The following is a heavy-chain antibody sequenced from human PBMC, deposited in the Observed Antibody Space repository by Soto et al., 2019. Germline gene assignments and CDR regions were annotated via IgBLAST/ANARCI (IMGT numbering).Heavy chain of an antibody. D-gene: IGHD1-26*01. J-gene: IGHJ4*02. CDR1: GFTFSFYP. CDR3: ANWGKSGSDF. V-gene: IGHV3-23*01. Sequence: EVLLLESGGGLVQPGGSLRLSCAASGFTFSFYPMSWVRQAPGKGLEWVSGISSSAGTTYYADRVKGRFTISRDNSKNRLNFQLDSLIAEDTAVYYCANWGKSGSDFWGQGTLVTVSS. CDR2: ISSSAGTT.